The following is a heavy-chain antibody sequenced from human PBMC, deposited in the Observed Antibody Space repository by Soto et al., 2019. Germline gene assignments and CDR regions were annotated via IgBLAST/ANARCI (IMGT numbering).Heavy chain of an antibody. Sequence: LSLTCAVSGGSIISINWWSWVRQPPGKGLEWIGEIYHSGSTNYNPSLKSRVTISVDKSKNQFSLKLSSVTAADTAVYYCAGEGYCTNGVCYTGFDYWGQGTLVTVSS. CDR3: AGEGYCTNGVCYTGFDY. CDR2: IYHSGST. J-gene: IGHJ4*02. V-gene: IGHV4-4*02. D-gene: IGHD2-8*01. CDR1: GGSIISINW.